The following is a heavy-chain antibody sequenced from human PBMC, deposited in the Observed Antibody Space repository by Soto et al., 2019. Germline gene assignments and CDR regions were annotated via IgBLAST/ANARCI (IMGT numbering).Heavy chain of an antibody. V-gene: IGHV1-8*01. D-gene: IGHD4-17*01. CDR3: ASTLYGDNVDY. J-gene: IGHJ4*02. CDR2: MNPNSGNT. CDR1: GYTFTSYD. Sequence: QVQLVQSGAEVKKPGASVKVSCKASGYTFTSYDINWVRQATGQGLELMGGMNPNSGNTGYVQKFQGRVTMTRNTSISTAYMLLSSLRSEDTALYYCASTLYGDNVDYWGQGTLVTVSS.